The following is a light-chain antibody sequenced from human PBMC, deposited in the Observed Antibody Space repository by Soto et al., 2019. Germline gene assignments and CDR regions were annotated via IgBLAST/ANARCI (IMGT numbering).Light chain of an antibody. V-gene: IGKV3D-15*01. CDR1: QSVSSN. J-gene: IGKJ2*01. Sequence: EVVMTQSPATLSVSPGERAILSCRASQSVSSNLAWYQQKPGQVPRLLIYGASTRATGIPARFSGSGSGTVFTLTISSLQSEDFAVYYCQQYNYWPRTFGQGTKLEIK. CDR3: QQYNYWPRT. CDR2: GAS.